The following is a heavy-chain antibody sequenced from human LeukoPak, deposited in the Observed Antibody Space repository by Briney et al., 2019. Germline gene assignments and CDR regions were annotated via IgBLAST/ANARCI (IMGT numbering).Heavy chain of an antibody. CDR2: IIPIFGTA. J-gene: IGHJ6*02. D-gene: IGHD2-15*01. CDR1: GGTFSSYA. V-gene: IGHV1-69*13. Sequence: SVKVSCKASGGTFSSYAISWVRQAPGQGLEWMGGIIPIFGTANYAQKFQGRVTITADESTSTAYMELSSLRSEDTAVYYCARVVVAATPLYYYYYGMDVRGQGTTVTVSS. CDR3: ARVVVAATPLYYYYYGMDV.